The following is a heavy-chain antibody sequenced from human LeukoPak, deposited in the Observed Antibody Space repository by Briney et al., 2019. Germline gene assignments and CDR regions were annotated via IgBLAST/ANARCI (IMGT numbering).Heavy chain of an antibody. J-gene: IGHJ3*02. V-gene: IGHV3-74*01. CDR2: INDDGRST. CDR3: ARPVVAATTPDTFDI. D-gene: IGHD2-15*01. CDR1: GFTFSSYW. Sequence: GGSLRLSCAASGFTFSSYWMHWVRQAPGKGLVGVSRINDDGRSTSYADSVKGRFTMSRDNAKNSLYLQMNSLRAEDTAVYYCARPVVAATTPDTFDIWGQGTMVTVSS.